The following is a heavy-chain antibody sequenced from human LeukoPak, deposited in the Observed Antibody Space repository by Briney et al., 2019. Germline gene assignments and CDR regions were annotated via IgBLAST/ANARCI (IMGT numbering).Heavy chain of an antibody. CDR1: GYTFTSYG. J-gene: IGHJ4*02. V-gene: IGHV1-8*02. Sequence: ASVKVSCKASGYTFTSYGISWVRQATGQGLEWMGWMNPNSGNTGYAQKFQGRVTMTRNTSISTAYMELSSLRSEDTAVYYCARGSSTRLLWFGELLYHFDYWGQGTLVTVSS. CDR3: ARGSSTRLLWFGELLYHFDY. CDR2: MNPNSGNT. D-gene: IGHD3-10*01.